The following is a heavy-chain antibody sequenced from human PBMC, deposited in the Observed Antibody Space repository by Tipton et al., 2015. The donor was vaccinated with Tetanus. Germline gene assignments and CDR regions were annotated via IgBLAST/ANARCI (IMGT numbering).Heavy chain of an antibody. CDR2: MNPNSGNT. V-gene: IGHV1-8*02. Sequence: QVQLVQSGAEVKKPGSSVKVSCKASGGTFSSYAISWVRQAPGQGLEWMGGMNPNSGNTGYAQKFQGRVTMTRNTSISTAYMELSSRRSEATAVYYCARNSRSVGAPVGRAAGSWAQEPLATVSS. J-gene: IGHJ5*02. CDR1: GGTFSSYA. D-gene: IGHD1-26*01. CDR3: ARNSRSVGAPVGRAAGS.